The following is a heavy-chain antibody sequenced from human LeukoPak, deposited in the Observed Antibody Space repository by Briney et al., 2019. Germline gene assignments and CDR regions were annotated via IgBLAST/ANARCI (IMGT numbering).Heavy chain of an antibody. CDR1: GGSFSGYY. D-gene: IGHD3-9*01. CDR3: ARGQYYDILTGYSRGDNWFDP. Sequence: SETLSLTCAVYGGSFSGYYWSWIRQPPGKGLEWIGEINHSGSTNYNPSLKSRVTISVDTSKNQFSLKLSSVTAADTAVYYCARGQYYDILTGYSRGDNWFDPWGQGTLVTVSS. CDR2: INHSGST. J-gene: IGHJ5*02. V-gene: IGHV4-34*01.